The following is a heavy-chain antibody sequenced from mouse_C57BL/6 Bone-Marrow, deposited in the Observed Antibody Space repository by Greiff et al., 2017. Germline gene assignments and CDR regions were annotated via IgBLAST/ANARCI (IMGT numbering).Heavy chain of an antibody. V-gene: IGHV1-19*01. CDR2: INPYNGGT. Sequence: VQLQQSGPVLVKPGASVKMSCKASGYTFTDYYMNWVKQSHGKSLEWIGVINPYNGGTSYNQKVKGKATLTVDKSSSTAYMELNSLTSEDSAVYYCARRGIYYGSSRGYFDVWGTGTTVTVSS. CDR3: ARRGIYYGSSRGYFDV. D-gene: IGHD1-1*01. J-gene: IGHJ1*03. CDR1: GYTFTDYY.